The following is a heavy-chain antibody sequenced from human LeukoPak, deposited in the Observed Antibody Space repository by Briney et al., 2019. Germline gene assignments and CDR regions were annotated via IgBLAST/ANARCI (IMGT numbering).Heavy chain of an antibody. V-gene: IGHV3-7*01. CDR3: LVTTRSRGFDY. J-gene: IGHJ4*02. D-gene: IGHD1/OR15-1a*01. Sequence: GGSLRLSCAASGFTFSSYWMSWVRQAPGKGLEWVANIRQDGSVQNYVDTVKGRFTISRDNPKNSVYLQMSSLRAEDTAVYYCLVTTRSRGFDYWGQGTLVTVSS. CDR1: GFTFSSYW. CDR2: IRQDGSVQ.